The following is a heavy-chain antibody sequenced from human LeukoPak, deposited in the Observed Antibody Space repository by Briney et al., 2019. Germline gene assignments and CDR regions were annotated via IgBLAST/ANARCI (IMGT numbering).Heavy chain of an antibody. J-gene: IGHJ4*02. CDR3: AHLHSVVVPASRGKLDYFDY. D-gene: IGHD2-21*01. V-gene: IGHV2-5*02. Sequence: SGPTLVKPTQTPTLTCTFSGFSLSPSAVGVGWIRQPPGKALEWLALIYCVDDKVYSPSLKSRLTITKDTSKNQVVLTMTNMDPVDTATYYCAHLHSVVVPASRGKLDYFDYWGQGTLVTVSS. CDR1: GFSLSPSAVG. CDR2: IYCVDDK.